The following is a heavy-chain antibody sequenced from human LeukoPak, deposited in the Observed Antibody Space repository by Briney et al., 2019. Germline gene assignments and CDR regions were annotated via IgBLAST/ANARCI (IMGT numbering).Heavy chain of an antibody. V-gene: IGHV3-21*01. D-gene: IGHD3-10*01. CDR2: ISSSGNYI. Sequence: GGSLRLSCAGSKLTFSRYKMNWVRQAPGKGLEWVSSISSSGNYIDYADSVKGRFNISRDNANNSVYLQMDSLRVEDTAVYYCARLMVRGVTWGSPLDYWGQGILVTVSS. CDR1: KLTFSRYK. J-gene: IGHJ4*02. CDR3: ARLMVRGVTWGSPLDY.